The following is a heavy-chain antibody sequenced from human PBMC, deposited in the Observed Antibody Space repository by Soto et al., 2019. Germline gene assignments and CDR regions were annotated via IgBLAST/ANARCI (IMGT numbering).Heavy chain of an antibody. J-gene: IGHJ4*02. CDR3: ARGVFSAYSYAYFAY. CDR1: GFTFSDYY. V-gene: IGHV3-11*01. D-gene: IGHD5-18*01. CDR2: ISSSGSTI. Sequence: PGGSLRLSCAASGFTFSDYYMSWIRQAPGKGLEWVSYISSSGSTIYYADSVKGRFTISRDNAKNSLYLQMNSLRAEDTAVYYCARGVFSAYSYAYFAYWGQGTLVTVSS.